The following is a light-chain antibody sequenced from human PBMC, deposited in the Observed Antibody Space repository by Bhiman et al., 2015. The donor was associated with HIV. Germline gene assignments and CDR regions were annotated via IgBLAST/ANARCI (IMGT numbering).Light chain of an antibody. V-gene: IGLV2-14*03. Sequence: QSALTQPASVSGSPGQSITISCTGTSSDVGGYNYVSWYQHHPGKAPKVMIYDVSERPSGVSNRFSGSKSGNTASLTISGLQAEDEADYYCSSYTTSSTRVFGGGTKLTVL. J-gene: IGLJ2*01. CDR3: SSYTTSSTRV. CDR1: SSDVGGYNY. CDR2: DVS.